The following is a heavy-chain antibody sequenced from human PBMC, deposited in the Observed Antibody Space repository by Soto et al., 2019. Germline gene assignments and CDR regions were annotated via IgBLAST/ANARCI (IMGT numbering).Heavy chain of an antibody. CDR1: GFTFSSYA. D-gene: IGHD6-13*01. J-gene: IGHJ6*02. CDR3: ARDVEQLAPTYYYYGMDV. V-gene: IGHV3-30-3*01. CDR2: ISYDGSNK. Sequence: QVQLVESGGGVVQPGRSLRLSCAASGFTFSSYAMHWVRQAPGKGLEWVAVISYDGSNKYYADSVKGRFTISRDNSKNTLYLQMNSLRAEDTAVYYCARDVEQLAPTYYYYGMDVWGQGTTVTGSS.